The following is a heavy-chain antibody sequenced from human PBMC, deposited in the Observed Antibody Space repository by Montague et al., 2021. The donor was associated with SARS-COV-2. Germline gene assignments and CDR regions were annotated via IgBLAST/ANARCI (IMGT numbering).Heavy chain of an antibody. V-gene: IGHV3-30-3*01. D-gene: IGHD2-15*01. Sequence: SLRLSCAASEFTFSNYAMHWVRQAPGKGLEWVAVISYDGSNKYYADSVKGRFTISRDNSKNTLYLQMNSLRAEDTAVYYCARDGWSAVVVVAATPGFDYWGQGTLVTVSS. CDR3: ARDGWSAVVVVAATPGFDY. CDR1: EFTFSNYA. J-gene: IGHJ4*02. CDR2: ISYDGSNK.